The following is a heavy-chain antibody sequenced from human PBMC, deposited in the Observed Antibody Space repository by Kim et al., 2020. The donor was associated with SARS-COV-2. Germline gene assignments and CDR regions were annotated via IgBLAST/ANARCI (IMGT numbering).Heavy chain of an antibody. D-gene: IGHD2-8*01. CDR3: ATSPPENSPNAG. J-gene: IGHJ4*02. CDR2: K. Sequence: KYDEDSVKGRFTVSRDNAKNSLYLQMNSLRVEDTAVYYCATSPPENSPNAGWGRGTLLTVAS. V-gene: IGHV3-7*01.